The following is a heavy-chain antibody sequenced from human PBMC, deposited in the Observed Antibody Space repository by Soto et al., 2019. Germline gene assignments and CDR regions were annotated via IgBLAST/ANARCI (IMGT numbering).Heavy chain of an antibody. CDR2: IGGRATSA. V-gene: IGHV3-23*01. J-gene: IGHJ4*02. CDR3: AKSRYSDSSGDFYDF. CDR1: GFTFSNYA. D-gene: IGHD3-22*01. Sequence: EVQLLEPGGGLVQPGGSLRLSCAASGFTFSNYAMSWVRQAPGKGLEWVSGIGGRATSAYYADSVKGRFAISRDNSYNTLFLRLNSLRAEDTAVYYCAKSRYSDSSGDFYDFWGQGTLVSVSS.